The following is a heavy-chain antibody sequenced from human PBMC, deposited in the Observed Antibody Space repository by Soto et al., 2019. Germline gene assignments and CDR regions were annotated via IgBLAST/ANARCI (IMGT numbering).Heavy chain of an antibody. Sequence: QPRRSLRLSCAASGFTFSSYGMHWVRQAPGKGLEWVAVIGYDGSNKYYADSVKGRFTISRDNSKNTLYLQMNSLRAEDTAVYYCAREVNPYYYGMDVWGQGTTVTVPS. CDR3: AREVNPYYYGMDV. J-gene: IGHJ6*02. CDR1: GFTFSSYG. V-gene: IGHV3-33*01. CDR2: IGYDGSNK.